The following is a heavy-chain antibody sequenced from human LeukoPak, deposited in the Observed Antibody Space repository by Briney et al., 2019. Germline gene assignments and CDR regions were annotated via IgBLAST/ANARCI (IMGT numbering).Heavy chain of an antibody. V-gene: IGHV3-30-3*01. Sequence: GRSLRLSCAASGFTFSSYAMHWVRQAPGKGLEWVAVISYDGSNKYYADSVKGRFTISRDNSKNTLYLQMNSLRAEDTAVYYCARALGLRYFDWLSPDYWGQGTLVTVSS. J-gene: IGHJ4*02. D-gene: IGHD3-9*01. CDR1: GFTFSSYA. CDR2: ISYDGSNK. CDR3: ARALGLRYFDWLSPDY.